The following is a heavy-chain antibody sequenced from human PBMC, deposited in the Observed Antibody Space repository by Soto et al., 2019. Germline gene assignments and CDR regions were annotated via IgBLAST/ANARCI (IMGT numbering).Heavy chain of an antibody. CDR1: GFTFSSYA. J-gene: IGHJ6*02. CDR2: IGGSGGST. Sequence: PGGSLRLSCAASGFTFSSYAMNLVRQAQGKGLEWVSGIGGSGGSTNYADSVKGRFTISRDNSKNTLYLQMSSLRAEDTAVYYCAKDSTVTTVSYYYGMDVWGQGTTVTVSS. V-gene: IGHV3-23*01. D-gene: IGHD4-4*01. CDR3: AKDSTVTTVSYYYGMDV.